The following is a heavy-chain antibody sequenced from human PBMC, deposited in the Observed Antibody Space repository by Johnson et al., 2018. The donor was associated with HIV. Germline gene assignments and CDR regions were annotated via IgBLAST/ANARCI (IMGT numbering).Heavy chain of an antibody. Sequence: VQVVESGGGLVKPGGSLRLSCVASGFTFSKAWMTWVRQAPGKWLEWVGRMKSKNEGGTTDYAAPVKGRFTISRDDSKNTLYLQMNSLKTEDTAVYYCTTGLYWNDAFDIWGQGTMVTVSS. CDR2: MKSKNEGGTT. CDR3: TTGLYWNDAFDI. J-gene: IGHJ3*02. V-gene: IGHV3-15*01. CDR1: GFTFSKAW. D-gene: IGHD1-1*01.